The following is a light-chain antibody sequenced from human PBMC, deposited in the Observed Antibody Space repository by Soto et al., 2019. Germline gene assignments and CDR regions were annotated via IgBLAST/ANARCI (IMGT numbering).Light chain of an antibody. CDR2: EAT. CDR3: CLYASSSTFI. V-gene: IGLV2-23*02. Sequence: QSALTQPASVSGSPGQSITISCTGTSSDIGSYNLVSWYQQHPGKAPKLMIYEATKRPSGVSNRFSGSKSGNTASLIISGLQAEDEADYYCCLYASSSTFIFGGGTKLTVL. J-gene: IGLJ2*01. CDR1: SSDIGSYNL.